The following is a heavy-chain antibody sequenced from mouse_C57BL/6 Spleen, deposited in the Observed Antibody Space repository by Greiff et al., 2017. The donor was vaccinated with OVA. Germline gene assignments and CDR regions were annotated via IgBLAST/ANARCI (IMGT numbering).Heavy chain of an antibody. V-gene: IGHV1-82*01. D-gene: IGHD2-3*01. CDR3: ARGVYDGFHFDY. CDR2: IYPGDGDT. CDR1: GYAFSRSW. Sequence: VQLQQSGPELVKPGASVKISCKASGYAFSRSWMNWVKQRPGKGLEWIGRIYPGDGDTNYNGKFKGKATLTADKSSSTAYMQLSSLTSEDSAVYFCARGVYDGFHFDYWGQGTTLTVSS. J-gene: IGHJ2*01.